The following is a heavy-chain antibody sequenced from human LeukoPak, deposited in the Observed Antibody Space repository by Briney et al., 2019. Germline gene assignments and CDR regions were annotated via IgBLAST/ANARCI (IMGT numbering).Heavy chain of an antibody. D-gene: IGHD3-3*01. CDR2: INPSGGST. J-gene: IGHJ6*02. V-gene: IGHV1-46*01. CDR3: ARARITSYYYYYGMDV. Sequence: ASVKVSRKASGYTFTSYYMHWVRQAPGQGLEWMGIINPSGGSTSYAQKFQGRVTMTRDTSTSTVYMELSSLRSEDTAVYYCARARITSYYYYYGMDVWGQGTTVTVSS. CDR1: GYTFTSYY.